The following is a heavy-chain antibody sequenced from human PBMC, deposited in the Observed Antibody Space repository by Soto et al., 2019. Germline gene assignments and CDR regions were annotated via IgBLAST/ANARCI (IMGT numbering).Heavy chain of an antibody. CDR1: GGSISSGGYY. D-gene: IGHD3-22*01. Sequence: SETLSLTCTVSGGSISSGGYYWSWIRQHPGKGLEWIGYIYYSGSTYYNPSLKSRVTISVDTSKNQFSLKLSSVTAADTAVYYCARDPIYYYDSSGYWSHWGQGTLVTVSS. J-gene: IGHJ4*02. V-gene: IGHV4-31*03. CDR2: IYYSGST. CDR3: ARDPIYYYDSSGYWSH.